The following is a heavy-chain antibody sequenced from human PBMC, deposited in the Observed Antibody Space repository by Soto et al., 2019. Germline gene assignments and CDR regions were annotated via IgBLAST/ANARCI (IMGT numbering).Heavy chain of an antibody. D-gene: IGHD2-21*02. J-gene: IGHJ4*02. CDR3: VSSSVVVTASELDY. CDR1: GSTFSSYA. CDR2: ISSNGGST. Sequence: ASLRLSCSASGSTFSSYAMHWVRQAPGKGLEYVSAISSNGGSTYYADSVKGRFTISRDNSKNTLYLQMSSLRAEDTAVYYCVSSSVVVTASELDYWGQGTLVTVSS. V-gene: IGHV3-64D*06.